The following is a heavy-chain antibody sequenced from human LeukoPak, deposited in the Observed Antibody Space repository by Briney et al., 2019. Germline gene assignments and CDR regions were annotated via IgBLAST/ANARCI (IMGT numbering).Heavy chain of an antibody. D-gene: IGHD3-22*01. J-gene: IGHJ3*02. CDR2: INPSGGST. V-gene: IGHV1-46*01. CDR3: ATVGSYDSSGYIDAFDI. CDR1: GYTFTSYY. Sequence: EASVKVSCKASGYTFTSYYMHWVRQAPGQGLEWIGIINPSGGSTSYAQKFQGRVTMTEDTSTDTAYMELSSLRSEDTAAYYCATVGSYDSSGYIDAFDIWGQGTMVTVPS.